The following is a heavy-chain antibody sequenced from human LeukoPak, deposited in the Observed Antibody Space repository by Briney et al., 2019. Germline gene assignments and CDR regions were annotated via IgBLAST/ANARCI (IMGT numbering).Heavy chain of an antibody. V-gene: IGHV3-53*01. J-gene: IGHJ4*02. D-gene: IGHD5-18*01. CDR1: GFTVSSNY. Sequence: GGSLRLSCAASGFTVSSNYMSWVRQAPGKGLEWVSVIYSGGSTYYADSVKGRFTISRDNAKNSLYLQMNSLRAEDTAVYYCARVGSYGYYFDYWGQGTLVTVSS. CDR2: IYSGGST. CDR3: ARVGSYGYYFDY.